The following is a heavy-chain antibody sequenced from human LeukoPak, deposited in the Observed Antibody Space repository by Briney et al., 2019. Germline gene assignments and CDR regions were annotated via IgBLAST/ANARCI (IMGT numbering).Heavy chain of an antibody. CDR3: AREIPAAGTVAFDY. D-gene: IGHD6-13*01. CDR1: GYTFTGYY. V-gene: IGHV1-2*02. Sequence: ASVKVSCKASGYTFTGYYMHWVRQAPGQGLEWMGWINPNSGGTNYAQKLQDRVTMTTDTSTSTAYMELRSLRSDDTAVYYCAREIPAAGTVAFDYWGQGTLVTVSS. J-gene: IGHJ4*02. CDR2: INPNSGGT.